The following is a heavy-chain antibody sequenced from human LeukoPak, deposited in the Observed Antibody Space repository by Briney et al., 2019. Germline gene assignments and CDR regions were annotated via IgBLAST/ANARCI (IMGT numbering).Heavy chain of an antibody. CDR2: IYWDDDK. Sequence: SGPTLVNPTQTLTLTCTFSGFSPSTSGVGVGWTRQPPGKALEWLALIYWDDDKRYSPSLKSRLTITKDTSKNQAVLTMTNMDPVDTATYYCAHTRREGFDTDNWFDPWGQGTLVTVSS. V-gene: IGHV2-5*02. CDR1: GFSPSTSGVG. CDR3: AHTRREGFDTDNWFDP. J-gene: IGHJ5*02. D-gene: IGHD3-9*01.